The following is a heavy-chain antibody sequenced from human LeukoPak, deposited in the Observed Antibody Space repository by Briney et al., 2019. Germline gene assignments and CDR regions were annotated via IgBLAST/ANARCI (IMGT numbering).Heavy chain of an antibody. CDR3: ATSGVLERLLRNCYFDY. D-gene: IGHD3-3*01. Sequence: SETLSLTCTVSGGSISSSSYYWGWIRQPPGKGLEWIGSIYYSGSTYYDPSLKSRVTISVDTSKNQFSLKLSSVTAADTAVYYCATSGVLERLLRNCYFDYWGQGTLVTVSS. J-gene: IGHJ4*02. CDR2: IYYSGST. CDR1: GGSISSSSYY. V-gene: IGHV4-39*01.